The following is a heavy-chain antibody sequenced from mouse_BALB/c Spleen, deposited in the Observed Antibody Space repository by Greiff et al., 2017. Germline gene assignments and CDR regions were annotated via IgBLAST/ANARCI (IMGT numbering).Heavy chain of an antibody. J-gene: IGHJ3*01. D-gene: IGHD2-4*01. CDR2: IDPANGNT. CDR1: GFNIKDTY. V-gene: IGHV14-3*02. Sequence: VQLKESGAELVKPGASVKLSCTASGFNIKDTYMHWVKQRPEQGLEWIGRIDPANGNTKYDPKFQGKATITADTSSNTAYLQLSSLTSEDTAVYYCASTMITTGGFAYWGQGTLVTVSA. CDR3: ASTMITTGGFAY.